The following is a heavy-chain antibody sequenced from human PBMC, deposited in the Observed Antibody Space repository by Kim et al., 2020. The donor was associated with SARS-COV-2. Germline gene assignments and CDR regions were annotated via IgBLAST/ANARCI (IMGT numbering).Heavy chain of an antibody. CDR1: GFTFSSYS. V-gene: IGHV3-48*02. D-gene: IGHD3-9*01. J-gene: IGHJ4*02. Sequence: GGSLRLSCAASGFTFSSYSMNWVRQAPGKGLEWVSYISSSSSTIYYADSVKGRFTISRDNAKNSLYLQMNSLRDEDTAVYYCARDRTYYDILTGFDYWGQGTLVTVSS. CDR2: ISSSSSTI. CDR3: ARDRTYYDILTGFDY.